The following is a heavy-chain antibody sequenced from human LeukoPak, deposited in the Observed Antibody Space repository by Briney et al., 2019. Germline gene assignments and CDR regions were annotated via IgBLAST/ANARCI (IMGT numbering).Heavy chain of an antibody. V-gene: IGHV3-74*01. D-gene: IGHD3-9*01. CDR2: INGDGRNI. CDR1: GFTFSSYW. J-gene: IGHJ6*02. CDR3: TRDLMDYDVSTGLHHYYMDV. Sequence: GGSLRLSCVASGFTFSSYWMDWVRQGPRKGLVWVSRINGDGRNINYADSVRGRFTISRDNAKNTLYLQMNTLRVEDTAVYYCTRDLMDYDVSTGLHHYYMDVWGQGTTVTVSS.